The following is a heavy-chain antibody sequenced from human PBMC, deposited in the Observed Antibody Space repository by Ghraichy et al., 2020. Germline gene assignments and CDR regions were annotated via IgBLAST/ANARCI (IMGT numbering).Heavy chain of an antibody. D-gene: IGHD1-26*01. V-gene: IGHV4-59*01. Sequence: SETLSLTCTVSGGSISSYYWSWIRQPPGKGLEWIGYIYYSGSTNYNPSLKSRVTISVDTSKNQFSLKLSSVTAADTAVYYCARVGSYYFSGSDYWGQGTLVTVSS. CDR2: IYYSGST. CDR3: ARVGSYYFSGSDY. CDR1: GGSISSYY. J-gene: IGHJ4*02.